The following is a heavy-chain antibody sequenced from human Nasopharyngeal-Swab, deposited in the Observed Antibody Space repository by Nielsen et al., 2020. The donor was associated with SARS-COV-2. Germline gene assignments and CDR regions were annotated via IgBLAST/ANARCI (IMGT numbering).Heavy chain of an antibody. CDR1: GGSISSGSYY. D-gene: IGHD3-3*01. J-gene: IGHJ4*02. V-gene: IGHV4-39*01. CDR3: ARGEGAIFVVFTYFDY. Sequence: SETLSLTCTVSGGSISSGSYYWGWIRQPPGKGLEWIGSIYSSGIYYSGSTYYNPSLKSRVTISVDTSKNKLSLKLSSVTAADTAVYYCARGEGAIFVVFTYFDYWGQGTLVTVSS. CDR2: IYSSGIYYSGST.